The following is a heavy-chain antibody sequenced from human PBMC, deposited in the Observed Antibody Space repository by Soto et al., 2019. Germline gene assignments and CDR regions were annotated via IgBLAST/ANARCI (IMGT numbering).Heavy chain of an antibody. J-gene: IGHJ4*02. CDR3: AYVDKAMVRHHIDY. V-gene: IGHV1-69*02. CDR1: GGTFSSYT. Sequence: QVQLVQSGAEVKKPGSSVKVSCKASGGTFSSYTISWVRQAPGQGLEWMGRIIPILGIANYAQKFQGRVTITADKXMSNAYLELSSMRSEDTAVYYCAYVDKAMVRHHIDYWGQGTLVTVSS. D-gene: IGHD5-18*01. CDR2: IIPILGIA.